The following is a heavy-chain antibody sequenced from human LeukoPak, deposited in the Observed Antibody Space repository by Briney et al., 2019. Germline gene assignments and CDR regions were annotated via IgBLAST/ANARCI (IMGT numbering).Heavy chain of an antibody. Sequence: SETLSLTCSVSGGSMNSYYWSWIRQSPGKGLEWIGYIYYSGSTNYNPSLKSRVTISVDTSKNQFSLKLSSVTAADTAVYYCARLGYSGYDWNWGQGTLVTVSS. CDR3: ARLGYSGYDWN. CDR2: IYYSGST. D-gene: IGHD5-12*01. V-gene: IGHV4-59*08. J-gene: IGHJ4*02. CDR1: GGSMNSYY.